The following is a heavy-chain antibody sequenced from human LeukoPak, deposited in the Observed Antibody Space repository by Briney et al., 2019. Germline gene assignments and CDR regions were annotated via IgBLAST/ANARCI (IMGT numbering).Heavy chain of an antibody. J-gene: IGHJ4*02. Sequence: GGSLRLSCAASGFTFSSYSMNWVRQAPGKGLEWVSSIFPGGGEIHYADSVRGRFTISRDNSKSTLSLQMNNLRAEDTAIYYCATYRQVLLPFESWGQGTLVTVSS. CDR3: ATYRQVLLPFES. D-gene: IGHD2-8*02. CDR1: GFTFSSYS. V-gene: IGHV3-21*04. CDR2: IFPGGGEI.